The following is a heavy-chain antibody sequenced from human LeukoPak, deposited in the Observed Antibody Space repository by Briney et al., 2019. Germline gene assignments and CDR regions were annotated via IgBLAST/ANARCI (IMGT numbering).Heavy chain of an antibody. Sequence: GGSLRLSCAASGFTFSSYSMNWVRQAPGKGLEWVSSISSSSSYIYYADSVKGRFTISRDNAKNSLYLQMNSLRAEDTAVYYCARGGDFGVVTYFDYWAREPWSPSPQ. CDR3: ARGGDFGVVTYFDY. CDR2: ISSSSSYI. J-gene: IGHJ4*02. D-gene: IGHD3-3*01. V-gene: IGHV3-21*01. CDR1: GFTFSSYS.